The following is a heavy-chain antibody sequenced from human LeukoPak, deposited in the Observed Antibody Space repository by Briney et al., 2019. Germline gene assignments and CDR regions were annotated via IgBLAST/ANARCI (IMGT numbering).Heavy chain of an antibody. CDR3: ARENSGSYREFDY. J-gene: IGHJ4*02. Sequence: SETLSLTCTVSGGSISRYYWSWLRQPAGKGLEWIGRIYTSGSTNYNASLKSRVSMSVDTSKNQFSLKLSSVTAADTAVFYCARENSGSYREFDYWGQGTLVTVSS. CDR2: IYTSGST. CDR1: GGSISRYY. V-gene: IGHV4-4*07. D-gene: IGHD1-26*01.